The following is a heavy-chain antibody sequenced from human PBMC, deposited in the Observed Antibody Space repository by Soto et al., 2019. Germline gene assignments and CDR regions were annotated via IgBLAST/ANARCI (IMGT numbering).Heavy chain of an antibody. V-gene: IGHV3-23*01. CDR3: AKLSDYDILTGYYDFDY. D-gene: IGHD3-9*01. CDR1: GFTFSSYA. J-gene: IGHJ4*02. CDR2: ISGSGGST. Sequence: EVQLLESGGGLVQPGGSLRLSCAASGFTFSSYAMSWVRQAPGKGLEWVSAISGSGGSTYYADSVKGRFTISRDNTKNTLYLQMNNLRAEDTAIYYCAKLSDYDILTGYYDFDYWGQGTLVTVSS.